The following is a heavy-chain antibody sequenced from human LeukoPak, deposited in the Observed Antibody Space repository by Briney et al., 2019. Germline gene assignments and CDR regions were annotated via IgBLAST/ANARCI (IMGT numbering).Heavy chain of an antibody. CDR2: MNPNSGNT. V-gene: IGHV1-8*01. CDR3: ARFQTPYSYAFIYYYYYYMVV. Sequence: ASVKVSCKASGYTFTSYGINWVRQATGQGLEWMGWMNPNSGNTGYAQKFQGRVTMTRNTSISTAYMELSSLRSEDTAVYYCARFQTPYSYAFIYYYYYYMVVWGKGTTVTVSS. D-gene: IGHD5-18*01. J-gene: IGHJ6*03. CDR1: GYTFTSYG.